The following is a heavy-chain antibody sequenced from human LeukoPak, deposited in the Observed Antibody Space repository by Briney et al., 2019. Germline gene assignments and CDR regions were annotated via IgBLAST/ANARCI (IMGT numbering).Heavy chain of an antibody. CDR2: INHDGSEK. CDR3: ARGSGWLDY. Sequence: GGSLRLSCAASGFSFSTHSLTWVRQAPGKGLQWVATINHDGSEKDYEDSVKGRFTISRDNAENSLYLQLNSLRAEDTAIYYCARGSGWLDYWGQGTLVTVSS. D-gene: IGHD6-19*01. J-gene: IGHJ4*02. V-gene: IGHV3-7*03. CDR1: GFSFSTHS.